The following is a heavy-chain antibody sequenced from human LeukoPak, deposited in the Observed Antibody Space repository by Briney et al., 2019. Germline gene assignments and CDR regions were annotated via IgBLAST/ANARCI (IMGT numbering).Heavy chain of an antibody. CDR2: MNHSGSA. V-gene: IGHV4-34*01. CDR1: SGSFRGYN. D-gene: IGHD3-10*01. CDR3: ARGLIGTYYSGSGSYSKGHRYYYYGMDV. J-gene: IGHJ6*02. Sequence: SETLSLTCGVNSGSFRGYNWSWIRQPPGKGLEWIGEMNHSGSANYNPSLESRVTISVDTSKNQFSLKLSSVTAADTAVYYCARGLIGTYYSGSGSYSKGHRYYYYGMDVWGQGTTVTVSS.